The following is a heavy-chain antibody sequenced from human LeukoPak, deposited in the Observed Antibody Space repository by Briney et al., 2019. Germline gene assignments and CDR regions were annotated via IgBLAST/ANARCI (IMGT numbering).Heavy chain of an antibody. V-gene: IGHV3-20*04. J-gene: IGHJ6*03. CDR1: GFTFDDYG. D-gene: IGHD3-10*01. Sequence: GGSLRLSCAASGFTFDDYGMSWVRHAPGKGLEWVSGIKWNGGSTGYADSVKGRFTISRDNAKNSLYLQMNSLRAEDTALYYCARNSGAGYYFYMDVWGKGTAVTVSS. CDR2: IKWNGGST. CDR3: ARNSGAGYYFYMDV.